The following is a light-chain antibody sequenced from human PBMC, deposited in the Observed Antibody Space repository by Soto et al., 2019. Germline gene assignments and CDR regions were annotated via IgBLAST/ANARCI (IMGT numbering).Light chain of an antibody. Sequence: QSALTQPPSASGSPGQSVTISCTGTSSDVGGYNYVSWYQHHPGKAPKLMIYEVSKRPSGVPDRFSGSKSGNTASLTVSGLQAEDEADYYCSSYAGSNNLGVFGGGTKLT. V-gene: IGLV2-8*01. J-gene: IGLJ2*01. CDR1: SSDVGGYNY. CDR2: EVS. CDR3: SSYAGSNNLGV.